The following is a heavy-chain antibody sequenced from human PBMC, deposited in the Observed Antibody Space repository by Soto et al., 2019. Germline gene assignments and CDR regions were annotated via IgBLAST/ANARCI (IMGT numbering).Heavy chain of an antibody. J-gene: IGHJ3*02. V-gene: IGHV3-30-3*01. D-gene: IGHD2-15*01. CDR3: ASHGTCSGGSCYYFLAFDI. CDR1: GFTFSSYA. Sequence: LRLSCAASGFTFSSYAMHWVRQAPGKGLEWVAVISYDGSNKYYADSVKGRFTISRDNSKNTLYLQMNSLRAEDTAVYDCASHGTCSGGSCYYFLAFDIWGQGTMVTVSS. CDR2: ISYDGSNK.